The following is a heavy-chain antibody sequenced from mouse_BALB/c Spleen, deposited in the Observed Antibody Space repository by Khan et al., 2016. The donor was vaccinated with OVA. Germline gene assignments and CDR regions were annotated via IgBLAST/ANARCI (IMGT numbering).Heavy chain of an antibody. CDR3: TRPSYYGNPWFTY. D-gene: IGHD2-10*01. CDR1: GFAFNSYD. J-gene: IGHJ3*01. V-gene: IGHV5-9*02. CDR2: ISSTGTYT. Sequence: EVKLVESGGGLVKPGGSLKLSCEVSGFAFNSYDMSWVRQTPEKRLEWVATISSTGTYTYYPDSVKGRFTISRDTARNTLYLQMSSRRSEDTALYYCTRPSYYGNPWFTYWGQGTLVTVSA.